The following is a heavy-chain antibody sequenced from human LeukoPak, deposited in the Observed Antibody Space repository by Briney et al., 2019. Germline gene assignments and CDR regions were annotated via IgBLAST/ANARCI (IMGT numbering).Heavy chain of an antibody. CDR3: ARVSAIVGATWGFDP. D-gene: IGHD1-26*01. CDR2: IGSSGSAI. CDR1: GFTFSSYS. J-gene: IGHJ5*02. V-gene: IGHV3-48*01. Sequence: GGSLRLSCAASGFTFSSYSMNWVRQAPGKGLEWVSYIGSSGSAIYYADSVKGRFTISRDNAKNSLYLQMNSLRAEDTAVYYCARVSAIVGATWGFDPWGQGTPVTVSS.